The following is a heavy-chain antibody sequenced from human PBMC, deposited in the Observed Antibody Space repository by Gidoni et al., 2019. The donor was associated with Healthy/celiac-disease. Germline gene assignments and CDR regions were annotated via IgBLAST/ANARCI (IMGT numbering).Heavy chain of an antibody. CDR1: GFTFSSYS. V-gene: IGHV3-21*01. CDR2: ISSSSSYI. Sequence: EVQLVESGGGLVKPGGSLRLSCAASGFTFSSYSMNWVRQAPGKGLEWVSSISSSSSYIYYADSVKGRFTISRENAKNSLYLQMNSLRAEDTAVYYCARDRQWLAPDLVVAFDIWGQGTMVTVSS. J-gene: IGHJ3*02. D-gene: IGHD6-19*01. CDR3: ARDRQWLAPDLVVAFDI.